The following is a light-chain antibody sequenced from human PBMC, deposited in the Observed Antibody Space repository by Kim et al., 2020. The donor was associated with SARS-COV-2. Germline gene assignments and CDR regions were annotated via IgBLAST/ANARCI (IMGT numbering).Light chain of an antibody. CDR1: QSVSSY. CDR2: DAS. Sequence: SVSPGESATLSCRASQSVSSYLAWYQQKPGQAPRLLIYDASNRATGIPARFSGSGSGTDFTLTISSLEPEDFVVYYCQQRSNWPYTFGQGTKLEI. CDR3: QQRSNWPYT. J-gene: IGKJ2*01. V-gene: IGKV3-11*01.